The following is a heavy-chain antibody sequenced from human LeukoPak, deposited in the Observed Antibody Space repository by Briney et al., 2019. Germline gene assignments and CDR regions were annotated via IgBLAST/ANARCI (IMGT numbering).Heavy chain of an antibody. CDR2: IYYSGST. J-gene: IGHJ4*02. CDR1: GGSFSSYY. D-gene: IGHD1-26*01. CDR3: AREPKSGNYYNNIDY. V-gene: IGHV4-39*07. Sequence: SETLSLTCAVFGGSFSSYYWSWIRQPPGKGLEWIGSIYYSGSTYYNPSLKSRVTISVDTSKNQFSLKLSSVTAADTAVYYCAREPKSGNYYNNIDYWGQGTLVTVSS.